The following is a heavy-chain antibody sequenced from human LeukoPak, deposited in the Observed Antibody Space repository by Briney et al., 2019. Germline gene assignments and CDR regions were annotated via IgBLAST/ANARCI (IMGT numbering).Heavy chain of an antibody. V-gene: IGHV3-74*01. D-gene: IGHD5-24*01. CDR2: IKNDGSST. CDR1: GFTFSNYW. Sequence: GGSLRLSCAASGFTFSNYWMHWVRQAPGKGLVWVSRIKNDGSSTNYADSVKGRFTISRDNAKNTLYLQINSLRAEDTAVYYCVRDAWMASTPLDYWGQGTLVTASS. J-gene: IGHJ4*02. CDR3: VRDAWMASTPLDY.